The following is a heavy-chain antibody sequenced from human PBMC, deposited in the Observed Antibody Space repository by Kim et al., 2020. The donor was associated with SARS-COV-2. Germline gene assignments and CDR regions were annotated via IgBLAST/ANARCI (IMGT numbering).Heavy chain of an antibody. CDR2: VNSDGSST. Sequence: GGSLRLSCVASGFTFGSYWMHWVRQAPGKGLVWVSRVNSDGSSTSYADSVKGRFTISRDNARNTLYLQMKSLRAEDTAVYYCASLSTGYVWYKFDYWGQGTLVTVSS. CDR3: ASLSTGYVWYKFDY. CDR1: GFTFGSYW. J-gene: IGHJ4*02. D-gene: IGHD3-16*01. V-gene: IGHV3-74*01.